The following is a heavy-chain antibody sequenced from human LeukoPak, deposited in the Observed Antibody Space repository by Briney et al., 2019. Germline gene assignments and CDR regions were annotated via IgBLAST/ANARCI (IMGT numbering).Heavy chain of an antibody. CDR1: GFTFSSYS. CDR2: ISSSSSYI. Sequence: PGGSLRLSCAASGFTFSSYSMNWVRQAPGKGLEWDSSISSSSSYIYYADSVKGRFTISRDNAKNSPYLQMNSLRAEDTAVYYCARAGFDAFDIWGQGTMVTVSS. CDR3: ARAGFDAFDI. V-gene: IGHV3-21*01. J-gene: IGHJ3*02.